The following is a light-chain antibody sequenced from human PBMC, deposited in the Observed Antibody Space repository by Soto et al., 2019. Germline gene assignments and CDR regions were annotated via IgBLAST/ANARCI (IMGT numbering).Light chain of an antibody. J-gene: IGKJ4*01. CDR3: QQYYTWPFT. Sequence: EILMTQSPATLSVSPGERVTFSCRASQSVTSNLAWYQHKPGQAPRLLISGASTGATGIPARFSASGSGTGFTLTINSLQSEDFAIYYCQQYYTWPFTFGGGTKVEIK. CDR2: GAS. CDR1: QSVTSN. V-gene: IGKV3-15*01.